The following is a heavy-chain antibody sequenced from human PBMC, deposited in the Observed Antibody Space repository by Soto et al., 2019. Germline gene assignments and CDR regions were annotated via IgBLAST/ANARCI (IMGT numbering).Heavy chain of an antibody. J-gene: IGHJ4*02. V-gene: IGHV4-39*01. CDR3: AKLDFGGVLAN. D-gene: IGHD3-10*01. CDR1: GGSISSITSY. CDR2: NYYSGST. Sequence: QLQLQESGPGLVKPSETLSLTCTVSGGSISSITSYWAWIRQPPGKGLEWIGSNYYSGSTYHNPSLKSRVTISVLTSKNQISPRLYSMTAADTAVYYWAKLDFGGVLANWGQGALVTVSS.